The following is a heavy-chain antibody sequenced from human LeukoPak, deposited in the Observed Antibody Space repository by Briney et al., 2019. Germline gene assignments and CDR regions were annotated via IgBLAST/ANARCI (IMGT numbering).Heavy chain of an antibody. J-gene: IGHJ4*02. D-gene: IGHD6-19*01. CDR2: TYYRSKWYN. CDR1: GDSVSSNNGA. V-gene: IGHV6-1*01. Sequence: SQTLSLTCAISGDSVSSNNGAWTWIRQSPSRGLEWLGRTYYRSKWYNDYAESMKGRITISPDTSKNQFSLQLNSVTPEDTAVYYCARDVGTSGWYTFVYWGQGTLVTVSS. CDR3: ARDVGTSGWYTFVY.